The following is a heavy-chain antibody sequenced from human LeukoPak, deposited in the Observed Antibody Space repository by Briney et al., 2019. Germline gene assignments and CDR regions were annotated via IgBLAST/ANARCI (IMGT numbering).Heavy chain of an antibody. Sequence: GGSLRLSSAASGFTFDDYGMSWVRQAPGKGLEWVSGINWNGGSTGYADSVKGRFTISRDNAKNSLFLQMNSLRAEDTAMYYCARGPWSGSGWYFGYWGQGTLVTVSS. V-gene: IGHV3-20*03. D-gene: IGHD6-19*01. J-gene: IGHJ4*02. CDR1: GFTFDDYG. CDR3: ARGPWSGSGWYFGY. CDR2: INWNGGST.